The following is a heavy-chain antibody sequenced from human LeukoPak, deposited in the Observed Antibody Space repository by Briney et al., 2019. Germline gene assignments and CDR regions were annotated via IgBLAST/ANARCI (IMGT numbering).Heavy chain of an antibody. V-gene: IGHV3-48*01. CDR2: ISSSSSTI. CDR1: GFTFSSYS. CDR3: ARVYAPIVVVPAAMIGPYYYMDV. Sequence: GGSRRLSCAASGFTFSSYSMNWVRQAPGKGLEWVSYISSSSSTIYYADSVKGRFTISRDNAKNSLYLQMNSPRAEDTAVYYCARVYAPIVVVPAAMIGPYYYMDVWGKGTTVTVSS. J-gene: IGHJ6*03. D-gene: IGHD2-2*01.